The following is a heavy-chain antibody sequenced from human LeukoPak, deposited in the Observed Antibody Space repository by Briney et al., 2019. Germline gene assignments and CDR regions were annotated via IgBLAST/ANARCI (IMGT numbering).Heavy chain of an antibody. J-gene: IGHJ4*02. CDR2: INPNSGDT. CDR3: ARGSYPRTWFDY. V-gene: IGHV1-2*02. Sequence: ASVKVSCKSSGYTYTGYYMHWVRQAPGQGLEWMGWINPNSGDTNYAQNFQGSAVMTRDTSISTAYMELSRLRSDDTAVYYCARGSYPRTWFDYWGQGTLVTVSS. CDR1: GYTYTGYY.